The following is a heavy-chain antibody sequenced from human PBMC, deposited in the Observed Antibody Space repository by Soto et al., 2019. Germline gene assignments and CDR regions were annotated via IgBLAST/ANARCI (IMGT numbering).Heavy chain of an antibody. Sequence: GGSLRLSCAASGFTFSDYYMSWIRLAPGKGLEWVSYISSSGSTIYYADSVKGRFTISRDNAKNSLYLQMNSLRAEDTAVYYCATGRSRWPHDAFDIWGQGTMVTVSS. CDR2: ISSSGSTI. V-gene: IGHV3-11*01. J-gene: IGHJ3*02. CDR3: ATGRSRWPHDAFDI. D-gene: IGHD6-13*01. CDR1: GFTFSDYY.